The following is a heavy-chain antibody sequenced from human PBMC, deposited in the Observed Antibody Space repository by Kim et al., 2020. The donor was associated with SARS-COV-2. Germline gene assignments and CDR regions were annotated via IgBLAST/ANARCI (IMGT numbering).Heavy chain of an antibody. D-gene: IGHD3-16*01. J-gene: IGHJ6*02. CDR2: T. CDR3: ARDLSYGMDV. Sequence: TSYAQKFQGRVTMTRDTSTSTVYMELSSLRSEDTAVYYCARDLSYGMDVWGQGTTVTVSS. V-gene: IGHV1-46*01.